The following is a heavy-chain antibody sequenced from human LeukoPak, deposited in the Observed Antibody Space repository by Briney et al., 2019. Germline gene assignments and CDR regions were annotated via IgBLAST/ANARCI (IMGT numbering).Heavy chain of an antibody. CDR2: INSDGSST. CDR1: GFTFSSYW. J-gene: IGHJ4*02. D-gene: IGHD3-10*01. Sequence: GGFLRLSCAASGFTFSSYWMHWVRQAPGKGLVWVSRINSDGSSTSYADSVKGRFTISRDNAKNTLYLQMNTLRAEDTAVYYCASYAGSGSGLGYWGQGTLVFVSS. CDR3: ASYAGSGSGLGY. V-gene: IGHV3-74*01.